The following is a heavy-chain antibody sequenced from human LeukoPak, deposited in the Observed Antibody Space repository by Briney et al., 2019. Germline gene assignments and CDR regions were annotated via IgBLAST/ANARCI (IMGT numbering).Heavy chain of an antibody. CDR3: ARGCNTAMTNNWFDP. Sequence: ASVKVSCKASGYTFTDLYIHWVRQAPGQGLEWMGWINPNSGGTNYAQKFQGRVTVTRDTSISTAYMELSRLRSDDTAVYYCARGCNTAMTNNWFDPWGQGTLVTVSS. D-gene: IGHD5-18*01. J-gene: IGHJ5*02. V-gene: IGHV1-2*02. CDR1: GYTFTDLY. CDR2: INPNSGGT.